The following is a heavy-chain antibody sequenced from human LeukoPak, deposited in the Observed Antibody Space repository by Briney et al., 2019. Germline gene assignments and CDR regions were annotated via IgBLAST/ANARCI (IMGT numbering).Heavy chain of an antibody. J-gene: IGHJ3*02. V-gene: IGHV1-69*05. CDR2: IIPIFGTA. CDR1: GGTFSSYA. Sequence: SVKVSCKASGGTFSSYAISWVRQAPGQGLEWMGGIIPIFGTANYAQKFQGRVTITTDESTSTAYMELSSLRSEDTAVYYCARAGDGYRRDAFGIWGQGTMVTVSS. CDR3: ARAGDGYRRDAFGI. D-gene: IGHD5-24*01.